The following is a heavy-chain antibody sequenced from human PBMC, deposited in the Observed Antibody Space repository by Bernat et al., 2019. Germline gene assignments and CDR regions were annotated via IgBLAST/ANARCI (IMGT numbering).Heavy chain of an antibody. Sequence: GQRKEEGTGLVKPSETRARRGRGEGGAISSYYWSWRREEGGKGLEWIGYIYHSGSTNYNPSLKSRVAISVDTSKNQFSLNLSSVTAADTAVYYCARDFLGLWAAAADYWGQGTLVTVSS. V-gene: IGHV4-59*01. D-gene: IGHD6-13*01. CDR1: GGAISSYY. CDR3: ARDFLGLWAAAADY. CDR2: IYHSGST. J-gene: IGHJ4*02.